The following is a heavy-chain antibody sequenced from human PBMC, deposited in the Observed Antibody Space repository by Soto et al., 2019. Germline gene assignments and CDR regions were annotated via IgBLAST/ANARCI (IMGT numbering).Heavy chain of an antibody. CDR2: ISSGSSYI. CDR1: GFTFSSYS. V-gene: IGHV3-21*01. J-gene: IGHJ4*02. CDR3: ARGTAAAGPPVDY. Sequence: EVQLVESGGGLVKPGGSLRLSCAASGFTFSSYSMNWVRQSPGKGLEWVSSISSGSSYIYYADSVKGRFTITRDNAKNSLYLQMNSLRAEDTAVYYCARGTAAAGPPVDYWGQGTLVTVSS. D-gene: IGHD6-13*01.